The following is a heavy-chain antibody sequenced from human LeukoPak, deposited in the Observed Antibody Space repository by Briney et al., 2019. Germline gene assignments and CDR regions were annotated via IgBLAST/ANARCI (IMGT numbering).Heavy chain of an antibody. CDR3: ARDLIPSIAAPGGS. Sequence: ASVKVSCKASGYTFTSYGISWVRQAPGQGLEWMGWISAYNGNTNYAQKLQGRVTMTTDTSTSTAYMELRSLRSDDTAVYYCARDLIPSIAAPGGSWGQGTLVTVSS. CDR2: ISAYNGNT. D-gene: IGHD6-6*01. V-gene: IGHV1-18*01. CDR1: GYTFTSYG. J-gene: IGHJ4*02.